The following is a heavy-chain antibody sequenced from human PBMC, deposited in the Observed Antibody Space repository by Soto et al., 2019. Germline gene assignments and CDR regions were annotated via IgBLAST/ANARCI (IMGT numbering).Heavy chain of an antibody. J-gene: IGHJ6*02. CDR1: GGSISSGGYS. Sequence: PSETLSLTCAVSGGSISSGGYSWSWIRQPPGKGLEWIGYIYHSGSTYYSPSLKSRVTISVDRSKNQFSLKLSAVTAADTAVYYCARAVRDHYYYYYGMDVWGQGTTVTVSS. V-gene: IGHV4-30-2*01. CDR2: IYHSGST. CDR3: ARAVRDHYYYYYGMDV.